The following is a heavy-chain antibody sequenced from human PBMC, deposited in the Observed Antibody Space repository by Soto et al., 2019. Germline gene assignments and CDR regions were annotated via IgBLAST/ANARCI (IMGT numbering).Heavy chain of an antibody. CDR3: ARGDSTDCSNGVCSFFYNHDMEV. J-gene: IGHJ6*02. CDR2: INPKSGGT. V-gene: IGHV1-2*04. D-gene: IGHD2-8*01. Sequence: VASVKVSCKASGYSFTDYHIHWVRQAPGQGLEWLGRINPKSGGTSTAQKFQGWVTMTTDTSISTASMELTRLTSDDTAIYYCARGDSTDCSNGVCSFFYNHDMEVWGQETTVSFSS. CDR1: GYSFTDYH.